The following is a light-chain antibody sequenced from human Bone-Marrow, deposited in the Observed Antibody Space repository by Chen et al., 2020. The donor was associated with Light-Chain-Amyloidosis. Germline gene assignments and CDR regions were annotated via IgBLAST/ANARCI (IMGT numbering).Light chain of an antibody. Sequence: DIQMTQSPSSVSASVGDRVTISCRASQGVSRWLAWYQQKPGKAPKVLIYGASNLQSGVPSRFSGSGSGTDFNLSINSLQPEDFATYFCQQTQRFPLTFGQGTKVEI. V-gene: IGKV1-12*01. CDR1: QGVSRW. CDR2: GAS. J-gene: IGKJ1*01. CDR3: QQTQRFPLT.